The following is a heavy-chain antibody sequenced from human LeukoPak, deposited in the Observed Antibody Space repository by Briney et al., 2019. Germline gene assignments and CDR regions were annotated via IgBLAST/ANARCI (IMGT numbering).Heavy chain of an antibody. V-gene: IGHV4-4*07. CDR1: GGSISSYY. CDR2: IYTSGCT. CDR3: ARDPAAISTKAKYYYYMDV. J-gene: IGHJ6*03. Sequence: SETLSLTCTVSGGSISSYYWSWTRQPAGKGLEWIGRIYTSGCTNYNPSLKSRVTMSVDTSKNQFSLKLSSVTAADTAVYYCARDPAAISTKAKYYYYMDVWGKGTTVTVSS. D-gene: IGHD2-2*02.